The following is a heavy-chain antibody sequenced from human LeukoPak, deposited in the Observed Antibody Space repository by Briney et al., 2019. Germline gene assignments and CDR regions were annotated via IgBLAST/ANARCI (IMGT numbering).Heavy chain of an antibody. Sequence: GASVKVSCKASGGTFSSYAISWVRQAPGQGLEWMGGIIPIFGTANCAQKFQGRVTITADKSTSTAYMELSSLRSEDTAVYYCARGLVSTSCSRYCAFDIWGQGTMVTVSS. CDR2: IIPIFGTA. D-gene: IGHD2-2*01. CDR3: ARGLVSTSCSRYCAFDI. J-gene: IGHJ3*02. V-gene: IGHV1-69*06. CDR1: GGTFSSYA.